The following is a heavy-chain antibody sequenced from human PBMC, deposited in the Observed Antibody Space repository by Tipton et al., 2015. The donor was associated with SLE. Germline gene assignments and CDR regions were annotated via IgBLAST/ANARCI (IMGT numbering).Heavy chain of an antibody. CDR2: VNTANGIP. D-gene: IGHD6-13*01. V-gene: IGHV1-3*04. CDR3: ARGSGRYSSSWYFFYYYMDV. Sequence: QSGAEVKKPGASVKVSCKASGYTFTRYTMHWVRQAPGQTLEWMGWVNTANGIPKYSQKFQGRVTITRDTSKNQFSLKLNSVTAADTAVYYCARGSGRYSSSWYFFYYYMDVRGKGTTFTVSS. CDR1: GYTFTRYT. J-gene: IGHJ6*03.